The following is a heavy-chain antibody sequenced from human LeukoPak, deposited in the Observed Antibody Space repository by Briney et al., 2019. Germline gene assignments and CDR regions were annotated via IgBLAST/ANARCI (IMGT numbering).Heavy chain of an antibody. CDR3: ARLKGPYCSSTSCYTPYFDY. J-gene: IGHJ4*02. CDR2: IYYTGST. CDR1: GGSFSSGTYS. V-gene: IGHV4-30-2*03. D-gene: IGHD2-2*02. Sequence: SQTLSLTCAVSGGSFSSGTYSWSWIRQPPGKGLEWIGSIYYTGSTDYNPSLKSRVTISVDTSKNQFSLKLSSVTAADTAVYYCARLKGPYCSSTSCYTPYFDYWGQGTLVTVSS.